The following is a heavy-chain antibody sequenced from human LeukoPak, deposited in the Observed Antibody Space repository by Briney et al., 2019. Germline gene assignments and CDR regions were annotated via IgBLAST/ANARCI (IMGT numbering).Heavy chain of an antibody. Sequence: SQTLSLTCAISGDSVSSNSAAWNWIRQSPSRGLEWLGRTYYRSKWYNDYAVSVKSRITINPDTSKNQFSLQLNSVTPEDTAVYYCAGMRPRGPYSSSWYYFDYWGQGTLVTVSS. V-gene: IGHV6-1*01. CDR3: AGMRPRGPYSSSWYYFDY. CDR2: TYYRSKWYN. CDR1: GDSVSSNSAA. D-gene: IGHD6-13*01. J-gene: IGHJ4*02.